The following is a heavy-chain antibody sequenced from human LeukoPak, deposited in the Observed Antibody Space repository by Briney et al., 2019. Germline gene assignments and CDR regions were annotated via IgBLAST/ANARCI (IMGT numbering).Heavy chain of an antibody. D-gene: IGHD3-3*01. CDR3: ARILEWLSLDPDFDY. Sequence: GASVNVSCTASGYTFTSYGISWVRQAPGQGLEWMGWISAYNGNTNYAQKLQGRVTMTTDTSTSTAYMELRSLRSDDTAVYYCARILEWLSLDPDFDYWGQGTLVTVSS. V-gene: IGHV1-18*01. CDR2: ISAYNGNT. J-gene: IGHJ4*02. CDR1: GYTFTSYG.